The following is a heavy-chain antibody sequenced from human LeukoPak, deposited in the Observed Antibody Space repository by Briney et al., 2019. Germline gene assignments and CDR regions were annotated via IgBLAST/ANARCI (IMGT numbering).Heavy chain of an antibody. D-gene: IGHD3-22*01. CDR2: INWNGAWT. CDR3: AGYYYDSSRGFDL. J-gene: IGHJ5*02. CDR1: GFKFDDYG. V-gene: IGHV3-20*03. Sequence: GGSLRLSYAASGFKFDDYGMSWVRQAPGKGLEWVCDINWNGAWTGYADSVKGRFTISRDNAKNSLYLQMNSLRAEDTALYYCAGYYYDSSRGFDLWGQGTLVTVSA.